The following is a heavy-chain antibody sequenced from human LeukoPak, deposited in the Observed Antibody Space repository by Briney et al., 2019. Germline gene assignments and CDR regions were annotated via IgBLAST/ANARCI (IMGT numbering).Heavy chain of an antibody. CDR3: ARGGYSYGYGPPFFDY. J-gene: IGHJ4*02. Sequence: GGSLRLSCAASGFTFSSYAMHWVRQAPGKGLEWVAVISNDGSNKYYADSVKGRFTFSRDNSKNTLYLQMNSLRAEDTAVYYCARGGYSYGYGPPFFDYWGQGTLVTVSS. CDR2: ISNDGSNK. D-gene: IGHD5-18*01. CDR1: GFTFSSYA. V-gene: IGHV3-30-3*01.